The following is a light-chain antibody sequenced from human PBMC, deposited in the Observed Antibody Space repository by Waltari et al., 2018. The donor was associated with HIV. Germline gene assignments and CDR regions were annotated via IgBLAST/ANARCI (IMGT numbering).Light chain of an antibody. CDR3: QAWDSSVV. Sequence: SYELTQPPSVSVSPGQTASITCSGDKLGDKYACWYQQKPGQSPVLVIYQDSKRPSGIPGVFCGSNSGNTATLTISGTQAMDEADYYCQAWDSSVVFGGGTKLTVL. CDR2: QDS. J-gene: IGLJ2*01. CDR1: KLGDKY. V-gene: IGLV3-1*01.